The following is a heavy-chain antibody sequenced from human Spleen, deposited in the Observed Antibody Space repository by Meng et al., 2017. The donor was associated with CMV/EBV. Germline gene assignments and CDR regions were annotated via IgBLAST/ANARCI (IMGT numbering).Heavy chain of an antibody. CDR1: GFTFSSYW. D-gene: IGHD2-2*01. CDR3: ARGGDCSSTSCPTDY. J-gene: IGHJ4*02. Sequence: GESLKISCAASGFTFSSYWMSWVRQAPGKGLEWVANIKQDGSEKYYVDSVKGRFTISRDNAKNSLYLQMNSLRAEDTAVYYCARGGDCSSTSCPTDYWGQGTLVTVSS. CDR2: IKQDGSEK. V-gene: IGHV3-7*01.